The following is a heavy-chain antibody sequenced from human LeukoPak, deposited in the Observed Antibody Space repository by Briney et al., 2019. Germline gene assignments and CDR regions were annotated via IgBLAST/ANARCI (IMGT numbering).Heavy chain of an antibody. J-gene: IGHJ4*02. CDR2: ISGSGGST. V-gene: IGHV3-23*01. CDR3: ANFASGSYYSGY. CDR1: GFTFSSYA. Sequence: GSLRLSCAASGFTFSSYAMSWVRQAPGKGLEWVSTISGSGGSTYYADSVKGRFTISRDNSKNTLYLQMNSLRADDTAVYYCANFASGSYYSGYWGQGTLVTVFS. D-gene: IGHD1-26*01.